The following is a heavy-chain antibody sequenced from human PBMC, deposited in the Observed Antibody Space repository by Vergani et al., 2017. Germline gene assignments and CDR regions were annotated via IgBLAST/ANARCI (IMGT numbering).Heavy chain of an antibody. CDR3: ALAESSTSCINSVCITPETGSWFDP. CDR1: GYTFTYRY. Sequence: QELLVQSGTEVKKTGASMKVSCKASGYTFTYRYLHWVRQAPGQALEWMGWITPFNGNTNYAQKFQDRVTITRDRSMSTAYMELSSLRSEDTAMYYCALAESSTSCINSVCITPETGSWFDPWGQGTLVTVSS. V-gene: IGHV1-45*02. J-gene: IGHJ5*02. CDR2: ITPFNGNT. D-gene: IGHD2-2*01.